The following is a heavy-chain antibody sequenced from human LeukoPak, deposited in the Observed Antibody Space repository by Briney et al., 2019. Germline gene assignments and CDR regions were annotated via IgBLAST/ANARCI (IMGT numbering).Heavy chain of an antibody. D-gene: IGHD3-10*01. CDR3: ARARLAMVRGNIAANWFDP. Sequence: ASVKVSCKASGYTFTGYYMHWVRQAPGQGLEWMGWIDPNSGGTNYAPKFQGRVTMTRDTSISTAYMELSRLRSDDTAVYYCARARLAMVRGNIAANWFDPWGQGTLVTVSS. CDR2: IDPNSGGT. CDR1: GYTFTGYY. V-gene: IGHV1-2*02. J-gene: IGHJ5*02.